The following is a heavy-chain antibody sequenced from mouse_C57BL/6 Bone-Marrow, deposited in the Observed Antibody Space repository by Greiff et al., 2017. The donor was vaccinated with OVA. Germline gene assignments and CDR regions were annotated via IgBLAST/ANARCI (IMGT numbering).Heavy chain of an antibody. J-gene: IGHJ4*01. CDR3: ARLDAMDY. Sequence: EVKLVESGGGLVQPGGSLKLSCAASGFTFSDFYMYWIRQTPEKRLEWVAYISNGGGSTYYPDTVKGRFTISRDNAKNTLYLQMSRLKSEDTAMYYYARLDAMDYWGQGTSVTVSS. CDR1: GFTFSDFY. V-gene: IGHV5-12*01. CDR2: ISNGGGST.